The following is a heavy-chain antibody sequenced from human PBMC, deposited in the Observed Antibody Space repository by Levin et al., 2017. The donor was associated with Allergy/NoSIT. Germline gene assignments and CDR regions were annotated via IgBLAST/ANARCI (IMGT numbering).Heavy chain of an antibody. CDR1: GGSISSGDYY. D-gene: IGHD6-13*01. J-gene: IGHJ4*02. Sequence: SQTLSLTCTVSGGSISSGDYYWSWIRQPPGKGLEWIGYIYYSGSTYYNPSLKSRVTISVDTSKNQFSLKLSSVTAADTAVYYCARCLIAAAGLIDYWGQGTLVTVSS. V-gene: IGHV4-30-4*01. CDR3: ARCLIAAAGLIDY. CDR2: IYYSGST.